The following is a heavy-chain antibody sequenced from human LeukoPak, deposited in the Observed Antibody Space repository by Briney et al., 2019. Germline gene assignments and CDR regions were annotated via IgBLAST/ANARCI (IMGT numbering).Heavy chain of an antibody. CDR3: ATPLTV. Sequence: GGSLRLSCTASGFTISNHYMSWVRQAPGKGLEWVSVIYSGGSTYYADSMKGRFIISRDNSKNTLYLQMNSLRAEDTAVYYCATPLTVWGQGTLVTVSS. D-gene: IGHD3-16*02. V-gene: IGHV3-66*01. CDR2: IYSGGST. J-gene: IGHJ4*02. CDR1: GFTISNHY.